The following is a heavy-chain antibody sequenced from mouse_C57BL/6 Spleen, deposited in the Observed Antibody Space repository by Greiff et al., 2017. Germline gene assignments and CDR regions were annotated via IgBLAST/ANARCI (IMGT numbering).Heavy chain of an antibody. V-gene: IGHV1-54*01. CDR3: ARSSVYAMGD. CDR1: GYAFTNYL. CDR2: INPGSGGT. Sequence: QVQLQQSGAELVRPGTSVKVSCKASGYAFTNYLIEWVKQRPGQGLEWIGVINPGSGGTNYNEKFKGKATLTADKSSSTAYMQLSSLTSEDSAVYFCARSSVYAMGDWGQGTSVTVSS. J-gene: IGHJ4*01.